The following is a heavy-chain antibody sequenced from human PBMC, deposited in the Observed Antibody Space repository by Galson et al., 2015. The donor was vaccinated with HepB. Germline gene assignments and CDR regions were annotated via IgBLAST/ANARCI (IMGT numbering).Heavy chain of an antibody. J-gene: IGHJ6*02. D-gene: IGHD6-13*01. CDR3: VREADSTMSGMDV. V-gene: IGHV3-30*03. CDR1: GFIFSSYG. Sequence: SLRLSCAASGFIFSSYGMHWVRQAPGKGLEWEAAISYDGNNKYYVDSVKGRFTISRDKSKNTVYLQMNSLRVEDTAVYYCVREADSTMSGMDVWGQGTTVTVSS. CDR2: ISYDGNNK.